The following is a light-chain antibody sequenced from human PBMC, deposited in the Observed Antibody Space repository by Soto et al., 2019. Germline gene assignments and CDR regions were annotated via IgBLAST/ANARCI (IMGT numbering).Light chain of an antibody. J-gene: IGKJ4*01. Sequence: DIQMTQSPSSLFASVGDRVTISCRASQTVSNYLNWYQQKPGKAPKLLINASFSLQSGVPSRFSGSGSGTDFTLTISSLQPEDCATFYCQQSYSNPTFGGGTKVEIK. CDR3: QQSYSNPT. CDR1: QTVSNY. CDR2: ASF. V-gene: IGKV1-39*01.